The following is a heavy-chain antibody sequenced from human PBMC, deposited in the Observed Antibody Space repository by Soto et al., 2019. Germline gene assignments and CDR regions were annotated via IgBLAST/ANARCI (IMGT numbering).Heavy chain of an antibody. CDR1: GFTFSDHS. CDR2: IRNIANSYTT. CDR3: ARRINGTPPDDGGS. Sequence: LRLYFAVSGFTFSDHSMDWVRQAPGQGLEWVGRIRNIANSYTTDYAASVKGRFTISRDDSKNSLYLQMNSLKTEDTAMYYCARRINGTPPDDGGSWGQGTLVIVSA. V-gene: IGHV3-72*01. D-gene: IGHD1-7*01. J-gene: IGHJ5*02.